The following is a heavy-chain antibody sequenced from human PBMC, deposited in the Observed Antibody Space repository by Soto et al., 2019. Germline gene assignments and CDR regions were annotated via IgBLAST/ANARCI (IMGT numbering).Heavy chain of an antibody. V-gene: IGHV4-39*01. Sequence: SETLSLTCTVSGGSISSSSYYWGWIRQPPGKGLEWIGSVYYSGSTYYNPSLRSRVTLSVDTSKSQFSLKMSSVTAADTALYYCARQKMGSSRPYYFDYWGQGTLVTVSS. CDR1: GGSISSSSYY. CDR2: VYYSGST. J-gene: IGHJ4*02. D-gene: IGHD6-13*01. CDR3: ARQKMGSSRPYYFDY.